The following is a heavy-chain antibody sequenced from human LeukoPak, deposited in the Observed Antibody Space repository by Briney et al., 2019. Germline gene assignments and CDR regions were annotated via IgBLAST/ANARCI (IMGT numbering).Heavy chain of an antibody. V-gene: IGHV3-23*01. D-gene: IGHD3-16*01. Sequence: GGSLRLSCAASGFTFSSYAMSWVRQAPGKGLEWVSGISESGAGTHYADPVKGRFAISRDNSKSTLYLQMNSLRAEDTAVYYCAPPQLLWYWGQGTLVIVSS. J-gene: IGHJ4*02. CDR1: GFTFSSYA. CDR2: ISESGAGT. CDR3: APPQLLWY.